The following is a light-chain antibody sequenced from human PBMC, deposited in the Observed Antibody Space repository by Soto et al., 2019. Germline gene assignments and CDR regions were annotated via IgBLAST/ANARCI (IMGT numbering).Light chain of an antibody. V-gene: IGLV2-14*01. J-gene: IGLJ1*01. CDR3: SSYTSSSTSYV. CDR2: DVS. Sequence: QSVLTQPAPVSGSPVQSITISCTGTSSDVGGYNYVSWYQQHPGKAPKLMIYDVSNRPSGVSNRFSGSKSGNTASLTISGLQAEDEADYYCSSYTSSSTSYVFGAGTKVTVL. CDR1: SSDVGGYNY.